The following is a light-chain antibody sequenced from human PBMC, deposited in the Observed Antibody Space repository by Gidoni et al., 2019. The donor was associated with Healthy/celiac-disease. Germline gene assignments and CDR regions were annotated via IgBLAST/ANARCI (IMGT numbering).Light chain of an antibody. J-gene: IGKJ4*01. CDR2: DAS. CDR1: QSVSSD. V-gene: IGKV3-11*01. CDR3: QQRSNWLT. Sequence: EIVLTQSPATLSLSPGERATLSCRASQSVSSDLAWYQQKPGQAPRLLIYDASNRATGIPARFSGSGSGIDFTLTISSLEPEDFAVYYCQQRSNWLTFGGGTKVEIK.